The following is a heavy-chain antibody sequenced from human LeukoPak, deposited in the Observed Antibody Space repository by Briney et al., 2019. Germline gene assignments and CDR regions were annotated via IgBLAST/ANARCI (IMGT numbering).Heavy chain of an antibody. D-gene: IGHD3-10*01. V-gene: IGHV4-59*01. CDR2: IYYNVTS. J-gene: IGHJ4*02. Sequence: KTSETLSLTCTISGGSISSYYWSWIRQPPGKALEWIGYIYYNVTSDYNPSLKSRVTMSVDMSTNQVSLKLRSVTAADTAVYYCARAAGGDGSGSLWGQGTLVTVSS. CDR1: GGSISSYY. CDR3: ARAAGGDGSGSL.